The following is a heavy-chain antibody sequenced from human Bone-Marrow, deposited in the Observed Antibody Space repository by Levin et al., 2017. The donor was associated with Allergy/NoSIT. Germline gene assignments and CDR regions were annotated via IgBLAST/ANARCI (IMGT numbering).Heavy chain of an antibody. Sequence: GGSLRLSCAASGFTFDDYAMHWVRQAPGKGLEWVSGISWNSGSIGYADSVKGRFTISRDNAKNSLYLQMNSLRAEDTALYYCAKGGVIVASELGYWGQGTLVTVSS. J-gene: IGHJ4*02. V-gene: IGHV3-9*01. CDR2: ISWNSGSI. D-gene: IGHD3-22*01. CDR1: GFTFDDYA. CDR3: AKGGVIVASELGY.